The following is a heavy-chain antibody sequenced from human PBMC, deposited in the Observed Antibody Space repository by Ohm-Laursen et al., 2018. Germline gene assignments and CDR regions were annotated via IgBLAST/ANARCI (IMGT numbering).Heavy chain of an antibody. CDR2: INPNSGGT. CDR1: GYTFTGYF. CDR3: ARDPSGPRYDS. V-gene: IGHV1-2*02. J-gene: IGHJ4*02. Sequence: APVKVSCKASGYTFTGYFMHWVRQAPGQGLEWMGWINPNSGGTDYAQKFQGRVTMTRDTSISTAYMELSSLRSDDTAVYYCARDPSGPRYDSWGQGTLVTVSS.